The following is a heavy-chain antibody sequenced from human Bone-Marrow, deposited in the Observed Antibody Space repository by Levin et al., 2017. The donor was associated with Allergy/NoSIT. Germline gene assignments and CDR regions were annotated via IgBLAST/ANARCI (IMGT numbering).Heavy chain of an antibody. V-gene: IGHV4-31*03. D-gene: IGHD1-26*01. CDR1: GGSISSGGYY. J-gene: IGHJ4*02. CDR3: ARDHGGSYLFDY. Sequence: SETLSLTCTVSGGSISSGGYYWSWIRQHPGMGLEWIGYIYYSGSTYYNPSLKSRVTISVDTSKNQFSLKLSSVTAADTAVYYCARDHGGSYLFDYWGQGTLVTVSS. CDR2: IYYSGST.